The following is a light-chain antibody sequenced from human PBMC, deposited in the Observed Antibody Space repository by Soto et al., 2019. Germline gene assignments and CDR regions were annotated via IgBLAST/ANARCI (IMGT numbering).Light chain of an antibody. CDR1: QSISSY. V-gene: IGKV1-39*01. J-gene: IGKJ1*01. Sequence: DIQMIQSPSSLSGSVGDRVAITGGAIQSISSYLNWYQQKPGKAPKLLIYAASGLQSGVPSRFSGSGSGTDFTLTISSLQPEDFATYYCQQTYSIPWTFGQGTKVDIK. CDR2: AAS. CDR3: QQTYSIPWT.